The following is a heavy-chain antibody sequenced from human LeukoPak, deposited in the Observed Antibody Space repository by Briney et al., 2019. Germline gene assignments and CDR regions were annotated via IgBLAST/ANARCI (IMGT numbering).Heavy chain of an antibody. CDR1: GFTFSSHW. D-gene: IGHD2-15*01. Sequence: QAGGSLKLSCAASGFTFSSHWMNWVRQAPGKGLEWVANIREDGTEIYYMDSVKGRFTISRDNAKNSLYLQMSSLRAEDTAVYYCARGVYSIDYWGQGTLVTVSS. CDR2: IREDGTEI. CDR3: ARGVYSIDY. V-gene: IGHV3-7*01. J-gene: IGHJ4*02.